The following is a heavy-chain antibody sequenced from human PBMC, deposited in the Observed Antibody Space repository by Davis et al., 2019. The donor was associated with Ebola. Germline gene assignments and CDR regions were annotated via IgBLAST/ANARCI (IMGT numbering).Heavy chain of an antibody. CDR3: ARDRGTVTTKGPVFYYYGMDV. CDR2: MNPNSGNT. D-gene: IGHD4-11*01. CDR1: GYTFTSYD. V-gene: IGHV1-8*01. J-gene: IGHJ6*02. Sequence: ASVKVSCKASGYTFTSYDINWVRQATGQGLERMGWMNPNSGNTGYAQKFQARVTMTRNTSISTAYMELRSLRSDDTAVYYCARDRGTVTTKGPVFYYYGMDVWGQGTTVTVSS.